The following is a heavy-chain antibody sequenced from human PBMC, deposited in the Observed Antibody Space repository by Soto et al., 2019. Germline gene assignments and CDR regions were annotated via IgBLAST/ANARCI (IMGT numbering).Heavy chain of an antibody. Sequence: GGSLRLSCAASGFTFSSYWMSWVRQAPGKGLEWVANIKQDGSEKYYVDSVKGRFTISRDNAKNSLYLQMNSLRAEDTAVYYCARSRQQTTVTTVNYYYYYYMDVWGKGTTVTVSS. CDR1: GFTFSSYW. CDR3: ARSRQQTTVTTVNYYYYYYMDV. V-gene: IGHV3-7*01. J-gene: IGHJ6*03. CDR2: IKQDGSEK. D-gene: IGHD4-17*01.